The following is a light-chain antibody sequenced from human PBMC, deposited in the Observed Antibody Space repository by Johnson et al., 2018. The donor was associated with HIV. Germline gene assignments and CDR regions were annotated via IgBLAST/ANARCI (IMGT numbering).Light chain of an antibody. J-gene: IGLJ1*01. CDR3: GTWDSSLNSYV. CDR1: SSNIGNNY. Sequence: QSVLTQPPSVSAAPGQKVTISCSGSSSNIGNNYVSWYQQLPGTAPKLIMYENNKRPSGIPARFSGSKSGTSATLGITGLQTGDEADYYCGTWDSSLNSYVFGTGTKVTVL. CDR2: ENN. V-gene: IGLV1-51*02.